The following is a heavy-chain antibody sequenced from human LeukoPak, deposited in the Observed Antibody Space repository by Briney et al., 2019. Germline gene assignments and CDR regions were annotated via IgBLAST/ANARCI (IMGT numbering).Heavy chain of an antibody. Sequence: GGSLRLSCAASGFTFSSYSMNWVRQAPGKGLEWVSSISSSSSYIYYADSVKGRFTISRDNSKNTLYLQMNSLRAEDTAVYYCAREGGGLPYFDYWGQGTLVTVSS. CDR1: GFTFSSYS. CDR2: ISSSSSYI. D-gene: IGHD5-12*01. V-gene: IGHV3-21*01. J-gene: IGHJ4*02. CDR3: AREGGGLPYFDY.